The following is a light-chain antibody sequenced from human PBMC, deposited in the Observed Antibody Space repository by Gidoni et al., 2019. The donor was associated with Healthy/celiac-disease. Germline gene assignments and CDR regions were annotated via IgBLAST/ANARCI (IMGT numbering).Light chain of an antibody. CDR1: QDISNY. CDR3: QQYDNLPPLT. Sequence: DIHITQSPSSLSASVGDRVTITCQASQDISNYLNWYQQKPGNAPKLLIYDASNWEKGVPSRFSGSGAGTDFTFTISSLQPEDIATYYCQQYDNLPPLTFGGGTKVEIK. V-gene: IGKV1-33*01. J-gene: IGKJ4*01. CDR2: DAS.